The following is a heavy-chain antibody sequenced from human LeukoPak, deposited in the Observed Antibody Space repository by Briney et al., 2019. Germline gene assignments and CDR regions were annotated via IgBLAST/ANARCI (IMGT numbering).Heavy chain of an antibody. CDR1: GFTFSSYE. Sequence: GGSLRLSCAASGFTFSSYEMNWVRQAPGKGLEWVSYISSSGSTIYYADSVKGRFTISRDNAKNSLYLQMNSLRAEDTAVYYCAREREERYFDSDYYYYMDVWGKGTTVTISS. J-gene: IGHJ6*03. D-gene: IGHD3-9*01. V-gene: IGHV3-48*03. CDR3: AREREERYFDSDYYYYMDV. CDR2: ISSSGSTI.